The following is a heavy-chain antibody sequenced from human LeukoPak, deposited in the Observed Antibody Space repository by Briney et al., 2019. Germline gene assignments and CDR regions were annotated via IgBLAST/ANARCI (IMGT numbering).Heavy chain of an antibody. CDR2: ISYDGSNK. CDR3: AKPVVDTAIGDAFDI. J-gene: IGHJ3*02. Sequence: GGSLRLSCAASGFTFSSYGMHWVRQAPGKGLEWVAVISYDGSNKYYADSVKGRFTISGDNSKNTLYLQMNSLRAEDTAVYYCAKPVVDTAIGDAFDIWGQGTMVTVSS. V-gene: IGHV3-30*18. D-gene: IGHD5-18*01. CDR1: GFTFSSYG.